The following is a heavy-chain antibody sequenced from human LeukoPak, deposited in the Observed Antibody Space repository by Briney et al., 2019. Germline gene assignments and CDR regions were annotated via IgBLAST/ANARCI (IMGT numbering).Heavy chain of an antibody. CDR3: AREFGRYSSSSGTVDY. D-gene: IGHD6-6*01. J-gene: IGHJ4*02. V-gene: IGHV4-4*07. CDR2: TYTSGST. CDR1: GGSISSYY. Sequence: SETLSLTCTVSGGSISSYYWSWIRQPAGKGLEWIGRTYTSGSTNYNPSLKSRVTMSVDTSKNQFSLKLSSVTAADTAVYYCAREFGRYSSSSGTVDYWGQGTLVTVSS.